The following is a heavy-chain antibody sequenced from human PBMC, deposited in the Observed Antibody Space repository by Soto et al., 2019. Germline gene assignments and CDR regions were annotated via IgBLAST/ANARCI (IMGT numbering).Heavy chain of an antibody. D-gene: IGHD3-22*01. CDR2: ISGSGGST. CDR3: AKMRYYYDSSGVFFDY. J-gene: IGHJ4*02. CDR1: GFTFSSYA. Sequence: EVQLLESGGGLVQPGGSLRLSCAASGFTFSSYAMSWVRQAPGKGLEWVSAISGSGGSTYYADSVKGRFTISRDNSQNTLYLQMNSLRAEDTAVYYCAKMRYYYDSSGVFFDYWGQGTLVTVSS. V-gene: IGHV3-23*01.